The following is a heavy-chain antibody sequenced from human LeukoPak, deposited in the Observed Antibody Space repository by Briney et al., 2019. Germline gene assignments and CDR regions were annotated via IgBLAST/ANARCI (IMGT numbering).Heavy chain of an antibody. CDR2: IRYDGSNK. CDR1: GFSFSNYG. V-gene: IGHV3-30*02. Sequence: PGGSLRLSCVASGFSFSNYGMHWVRQAPGKGLEWVAFIRYDGSNKYYADSVKGRFTIPRDNSKNTLYLQMNSLRVEDTAVYYCAKYYRESSGASPLDYWGQGTRVTVSS. D-gene: IGHD3-22*01. CDR3: AKYYRESSGASPLDY. J-gene: IGHJ4*02.